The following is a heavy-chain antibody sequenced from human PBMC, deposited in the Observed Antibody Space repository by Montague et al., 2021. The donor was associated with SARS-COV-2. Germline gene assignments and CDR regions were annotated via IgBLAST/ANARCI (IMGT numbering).Heavy chain of an antibody. V-gene: IGHV4-59*01. Sequence: SETLSLTCTVSGGSISSYYWNWIRQTPGKGLEWIGYIFYTGTTDSNPSLKSRVTFSVDTSKDQFSLRLSSVTAADTAIYYCARGGIRLGFGTLEGFDPWGQRTLVTVSS. CDR3: ARGGIRLGFGTLEGFDP. D-gene: IGHD3-10*01. CDR2: IFYTGTT. J-gene: IGHJ5*02. CDR1: GGSISSYY.